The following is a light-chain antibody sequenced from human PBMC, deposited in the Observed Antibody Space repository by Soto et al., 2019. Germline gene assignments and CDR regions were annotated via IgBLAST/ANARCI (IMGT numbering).Light chain of an antibody. CDR1: QSVSSY. Sequence: ETVFTQSPPTLSLSPVETAILSCRASQSVSSYLAWYQQKPGQAPRLLIYDASNRASGIPARFSGSGSGTDFTLTIGSLEPEDSAVYYCQQRINWPLTFGGGTKVDI. J-gene: IGKJ4*01. V-gene: IGKV3-11*01. CDR3: QQRINWPLT. CDR2: DAS.